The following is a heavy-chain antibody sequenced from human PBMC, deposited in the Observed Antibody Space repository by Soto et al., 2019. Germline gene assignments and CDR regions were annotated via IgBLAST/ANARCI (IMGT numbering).Heavy chain of an antibody. D-gene: IGHD6-13*01. CDR1: GYTFTSYA. CDR3: ARGIAAAYYYGMDV. CDR2: INAGNGNT. J-gene: IGHJ6*02. V-gene: IGHV1-3*01. Sequence: QVQLVQSGAGVKKPGASVKVSCKASGYTFTSYAMHWVRQAPGQRLEWMGWINAGNGNTKYSQKFQGRVTITRDTSASTAYMELSSLRSEDTAVYYCARGIAAAYYYGMDVWGQGTTVTVSS.